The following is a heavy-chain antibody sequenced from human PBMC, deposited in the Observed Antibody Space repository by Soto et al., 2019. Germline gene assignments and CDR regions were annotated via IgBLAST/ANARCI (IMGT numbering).Heavy chain of an antibody. Sequence: PSETLSLTCTVSGDSVSSNYWSWTRQPPGKGLEWIGYTSYSGSTSYNPTLKSRVTISLDTSKNQFSLKLSSVTAADTAVYYCARAVSRWYAACWGQGTLVTFSS. J-gene: IGHJ4*02. D-gene: IGHD6-13*01. V-gene: IGHV4-59*02. CDR3: ARAVSRWYAAC. CDR2: TSYSGST. CDR1: GDSVSSNY.